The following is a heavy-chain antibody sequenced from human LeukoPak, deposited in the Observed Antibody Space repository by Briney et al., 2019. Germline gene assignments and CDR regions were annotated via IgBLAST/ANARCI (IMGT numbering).Heavy chain of an antibody. Sequence: QAGGSLRLSCAASGFTFSSYSMNWVRQAPGKGLEWVSYISSSSSTIYYADSVKGRFTISRDNAKNSLYLQTNSLRDEDTAVYYCARDPALFDSGWDYWGQGTLVTVSS. CDR1: GFTFSSYS. D-gene: IGHD6-19*01. CDR3: ARDPALFDSGWDY. CDR2: ISSSSSTI. V-gene: IGHV3-48*02. J-gene: IGHJ4*02.